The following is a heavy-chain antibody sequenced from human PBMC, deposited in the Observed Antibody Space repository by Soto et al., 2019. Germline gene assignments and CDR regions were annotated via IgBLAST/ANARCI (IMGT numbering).Heavy chain of an antibody. CDR1: GFTFSSFG. D-gene: IGHD6-19*01. CDR3: AKDRGWSSAYLDY. J-gene: IGHJ4*02. CDR2: ISYDGSNK. V-gene: IGHV3-30*18. Sequence: QVQLVESGGGVVQPGRSLRLSCAASGFTFSSFGMHWVRQAPGKGLEWVALISYDGSNKYYADSVKGRFTISRDKSKNTLYLQMNSLRAEDTAVYYCAKDRGWSSAYLDYWGQATLVTVSS.